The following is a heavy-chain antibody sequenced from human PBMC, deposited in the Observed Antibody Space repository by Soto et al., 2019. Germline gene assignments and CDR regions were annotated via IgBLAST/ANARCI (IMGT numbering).Heavy chain of an antibody. CDR2: IRSKAYGGTT. J-gene: IGHJ1*01. CDR1: GFTFGDFA. D-gene: IGHD3-22*01. Sequence: GSLRLSCTASGFTFGDFAMSWFRQAPGKGLECVGFIRSKAYGGTTEYAASVKGRFTISRDDSKSIAYLQMNSLKTEDTAVYYCSRPRIRSGYYPGPFQHWGQGTLVTVSS. V-gene: IGHV3-49*03. CDR3: SRPRIRSGYYPGPFQH.